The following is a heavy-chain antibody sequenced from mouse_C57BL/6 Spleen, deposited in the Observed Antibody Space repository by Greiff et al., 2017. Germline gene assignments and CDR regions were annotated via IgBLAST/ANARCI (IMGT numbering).Heavy chain of an antibody. CDR2: ISDGGSYT. CDR1: GFTFSSYA. D-gene: IGHD1-1*02. CDR3: ARDGDYGPVAY. Sequence: EVMLVESGGGLVKPGGSLKLSCAASGFTFSSYAMSWVRQTPEKRLEWVATISDGGSYTYYPDNVKGRFTISRDNAKNNLYLQMSHLKSEDTAMYYCARDGDYGPVAYWGQGTLVTVSA. J-gene: IGHJ3*01. V-gene: IGHV5-4*01.